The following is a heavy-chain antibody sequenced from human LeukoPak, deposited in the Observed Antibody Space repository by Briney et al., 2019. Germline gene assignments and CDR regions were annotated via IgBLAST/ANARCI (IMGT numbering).Heavy chain of an antibody. D-gene: IGHD3-22*01. V-gene: IGHV3-21*01. CDR2: ISSSSSYR. CDR3: ARENYYDSSASLKASDWFDP. Sequence: AGGSLRLSCAASGFTFSSYSMNWVRQTPGKGLEWVSSISSSSSYRYYADSVKGRFTISRDNAKNSLYLQMNSLRAGDTAVYYCARENYYDSSASLKASDWFDPWGQGTLVTVSS. J-gene: IGHJ5*02. CDR1: GFTFSSYS.